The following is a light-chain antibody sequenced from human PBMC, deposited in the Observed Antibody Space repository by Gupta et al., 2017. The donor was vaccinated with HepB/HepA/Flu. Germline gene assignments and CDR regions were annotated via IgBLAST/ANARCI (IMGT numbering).Light chain of an antibody. CDR2: AAS. J-gene: IGKJ5*01. CDR1: QPVNIW. CDR3: QHTDSFPIT. Sequence: DIQMTQSPSFVSASVGDRITITCRASQPVNIWLAWYQQKPGKAPTLLISAASRVQNGVPSRFSGSGSGTDFTLTITKRQPEDFATYCCQHTDSFPITFGQGTRLDIK. V-gene: IGKV1D-12*01.